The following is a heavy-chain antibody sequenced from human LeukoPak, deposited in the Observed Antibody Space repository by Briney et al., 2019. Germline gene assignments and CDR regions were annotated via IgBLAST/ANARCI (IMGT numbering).Heavy chain of an antibody. D-gene: IGHD3-3*01. J-gene: IGHJ6*02. CDR2: MNPNSGNT. V-gene: IGHV1-8*01. CDR3: ARERIYSMEWLTSRPAPYYYYGMDV. Sequence: ASVKVSCKASGYTFTSYDINWVRQATGQGLEWMGWMNPNSGNTGYAQKFQGRVTMTRNTSISTAYMELSSLRSEDTAVYYCARERIYSMEWLTSRPAPYYYYGMDVWGQGTTVTVSS. CDR1: GYTFTSYD.